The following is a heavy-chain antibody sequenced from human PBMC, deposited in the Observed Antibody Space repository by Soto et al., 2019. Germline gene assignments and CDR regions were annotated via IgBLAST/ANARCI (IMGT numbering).Heavy chain of an antibody. V-gene: IGHV3-30-3*01. CDR3: ASAPTTVVTPYYFDY. D-gene: IGHD4-17*01. CDR1: GFTFSSYA. CDR2: ISYDGSNK. Sequence: QVQMVESGGGVVQPGRSLRLSCAASGFTFSSYAMHWVRQAPGKGLEWVAVISYDGSNKYYADSVKGRFTISRDNSKTTLYLQMNSLRAEDTAVYYCASAPTTVVTPYYFDYWGQGTLVTVSS. J-gene: IGHJ4*02.